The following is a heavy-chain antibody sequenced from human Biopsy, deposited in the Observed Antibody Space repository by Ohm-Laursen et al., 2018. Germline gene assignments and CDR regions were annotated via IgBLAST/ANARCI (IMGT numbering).Heavy chain of an antibody. J-gene: IGHJ5*02. Sequence: ASVKASCKASGYSFSTYDVNWVRQARGQGLEWMGWMIPSSGKTGYAQRFQGRVTLTMNTSISTAYMELSGLKSEDTAVYFCARGYSRRVSIFEASIYWFDTWGQGTLVTVSS. V-gene: IGHV1-8*01. CDR3: ARGYSRRVSIFEASIYWFDT. CDR2: MIPSSGKT. CDR1: GYSFSTYD. D-gene: IGHD6-6*01.